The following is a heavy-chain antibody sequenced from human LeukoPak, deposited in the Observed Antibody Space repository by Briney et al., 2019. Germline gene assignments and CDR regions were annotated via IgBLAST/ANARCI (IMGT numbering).Heavy chain of an antibody. J-gene: IGHJ5*02. D-gene: IGHD2-2*01. Sequence: SETLSLTCAVSGYSISSGYYWGWIRQPPGKGLEWIGSIYHSGSTYYNPSLKSRVTISVDTSKHQFSLKLSSVTAADTAVYYCARRAKGYCSSTSCLINTENWFDPWGQGTLVTVSS. CDR3: ARRAKGYCSSTSCLINTENWFDP. CDR1: GYSISSGYY. V-gene: IGHV4-38-2*01. CDR2: IYHSGST.